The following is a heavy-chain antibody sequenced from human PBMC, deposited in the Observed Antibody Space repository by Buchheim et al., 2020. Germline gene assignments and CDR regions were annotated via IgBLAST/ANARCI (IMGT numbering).Heavy chain of an antibody. V-gene: IGHV3-15*01. D-gene: IGHD3-3*01. Sequence: EVQLVESGGGLVKPGGSLRLSCAASGFTFSNAWMSWVRQAPGKGLEWVGRIKSKTDGGTTDYAAPVKGRFPISRDDSKNTLYLQMNSLKTEDTAVYYCTTESVLLEWSDYYGMDVWGQGTT. J-gene: IGHJ6*02. CDR2: IKSKTDGGTT. CDR3: TTESVLLEWSDYYGMDV. CDR1: GFTFSNAW.